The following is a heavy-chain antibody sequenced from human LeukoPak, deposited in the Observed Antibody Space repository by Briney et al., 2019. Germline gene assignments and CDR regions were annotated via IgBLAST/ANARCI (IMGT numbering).Heavy chain of an antibody. V-gene: IGHV3-30*18. J-gene: IGHJ5*02. CDR2: ISYDGSNK. CDR1: GLTFSSYG. D-gene: IGHD3-3*01. CDR3: AKSHGITWWFDP. Sequence: GGSLRLSCAASGLTFSSYGMHWVRQAPGKGLEWVAVISYDGSNKYYADSVKGRFTISRDNSKNTLYLQMNSLRAEDTAVYYCAKSHGITWWFDPWGQGTLVTVSS.